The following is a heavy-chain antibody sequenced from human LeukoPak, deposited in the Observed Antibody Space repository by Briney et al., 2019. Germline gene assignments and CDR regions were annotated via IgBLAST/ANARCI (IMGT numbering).Heavy chain of an antibody. V-gene: IGHV4-59*08. Sequence: SETLSLTCTVSGGSISSYYWSWIQQPPGKGLEWIGYIYYSGSTNYNPSLKSRVTISVDTSKNRFSLKLSSVTAADTAVYYCARSYCSGGSCNFDYWGQGTLVTVSS. CDR3: ARSYCSGGSCNFDY. J-gene: IGHJ4*02. CDR1: GGSISSYY. CDR2: IYYSGST. D-gene: IGHD2-15*01.